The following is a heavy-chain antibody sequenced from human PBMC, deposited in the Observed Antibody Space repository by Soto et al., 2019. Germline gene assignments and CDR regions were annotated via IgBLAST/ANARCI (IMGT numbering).Heavy chain of an antibody. V-gene: IGHV4-61*01. J-gene: IGHJ3*02. CDR1: GGSVSSGSYY. Sequence: SETLSLTCTVSGGSVSSGSYYWSWIRQPPGKGLEWIGYIYYSGSTNYNPSLKSRVTISVDTSKNQFSLKLSSVTAAGTAVYYWAREADTALTSAFDIWGQGTMVTVSS. D-gene: IGHD5-18*01. CDR2: IYYSGST. CDR3: AREADTALTSAFDI.